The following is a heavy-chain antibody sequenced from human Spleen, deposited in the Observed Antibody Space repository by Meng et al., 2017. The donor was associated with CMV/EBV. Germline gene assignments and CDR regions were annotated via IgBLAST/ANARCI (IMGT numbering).Heavy chain of an antibody. CDR1: GFTFSSYW. D-gene: IGHD1-26*01. V-gene: IGHV3-74*01. J-gene: IGHJ4*02. CDR3: AREGVGATDYFDY. CDR2: INSDGSST. Sequence: GGSLRLSCAASGFTFSSYWMHWVRQAPGKGLLWVSRINSDGSSTSYADSVKGRFTISRDNAKNTLYLQMNSLRAEDTAVYYCAREGVGATDYFDYWGQGTLVTVSS.